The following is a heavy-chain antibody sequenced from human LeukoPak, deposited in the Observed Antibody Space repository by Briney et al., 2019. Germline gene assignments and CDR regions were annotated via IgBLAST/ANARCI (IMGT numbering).Heavy chain of an antibody. D-gene: IGHD1-7*01. V-gene: IGHV4-59*12. CDR1: GGSISSYH. CDR3: ARAETTSWGIHWFDP. CDR2: INHSGST. J-gene: IGHJ5*02. Sequence: SETLSLTCTVSGGSISSYHWSWIRQPPGKGLEWIGYINHSGSTYYNPSLKSRVTISVDRSKNQFSLKLSSVTAADTAVYYCARAETTSWGIHWFDPWGQGTLVTVSS.